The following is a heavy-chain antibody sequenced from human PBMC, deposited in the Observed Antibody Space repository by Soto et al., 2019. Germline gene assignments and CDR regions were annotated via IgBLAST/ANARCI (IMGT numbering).Heavy chain of an antibody. CDR3: AKTQGLQLWQKEDFDY. D-gene: IGHD5-18*01. J-gene: IGHJ4*02. CDR1: GFTFSRYG. V-gene: IGHV3-30*18. Sequence: GVSLRLSCAASGFTFSRYGMHWVRQAPGKGLEWVAVISYDGSNKYYADSVKGRFTISRDNSKNTLYLQMNSLRAEDTAVYYCAKTQGLQLWQKEDFDYWGQGTLVTVSS. CDR2: ISYDGSNK.